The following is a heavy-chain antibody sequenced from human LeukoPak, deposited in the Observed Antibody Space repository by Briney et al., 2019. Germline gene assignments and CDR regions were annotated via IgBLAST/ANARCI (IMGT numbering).Heavy chain of an antibody. J-gene: IGHJ4*02. CDR2: INTDGSST. CDR1: GFTFSSYW. V-gene: IGHV3-74*01. CDR3: ARSGGSSSLGY. Sequence: GGFLRLSCAASGFTFSSYWMHWVRQAPGKGLVWVSHINTDGSSTTYADSVKGRLTISRDNAKNTLYLQMNSLRAEDTAVYYCARSGGSSSLGYWGQGTLVTVSS. D-gene: IGHD6-6*01.